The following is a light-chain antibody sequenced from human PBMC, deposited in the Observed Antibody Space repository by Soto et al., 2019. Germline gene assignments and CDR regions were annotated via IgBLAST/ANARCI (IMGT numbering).Light chain of an antibody. CDR1: QSVSSSY. Sequence: EIVLTQSPGTLSLSPGERATLSCRASQSVSSSYLDWYQQKPGQAPRLLIYGASSRATGIPDRFSGSGSGTDFTLTISRLEPEDFAGYYCQQYAGSPWTFGQGTKVEIK. CDR3: QQYAGSPWT. V-gene: IGKV3-20*01. J-gene: IGKJ1*01. CDR2: GAS.